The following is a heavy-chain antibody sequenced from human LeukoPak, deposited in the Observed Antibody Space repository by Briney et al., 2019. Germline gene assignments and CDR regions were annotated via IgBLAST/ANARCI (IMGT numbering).Heavy chain of an antibody. V-gene: IGHV3-66*01. CDR1: GSTVTNNY. CDR2: IYSNGDK. Sequence: GGSLRLSCVASGSTVTNNYWNWVRQPLGKGPEWISLIYSNGDKRYADSVKGRFTFSRDNPKNTLYLQMNSLRAEETAVYYCTYGDYPLTYWGQGTLVSVSS. J-gene: IGHJ4*02. CDR3: TYGDYPLTY. D-gene: IGHD4-17*01.